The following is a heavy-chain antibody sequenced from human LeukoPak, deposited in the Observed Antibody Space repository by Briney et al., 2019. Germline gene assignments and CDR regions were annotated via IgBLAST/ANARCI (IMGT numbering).Heavy chain of an antibody. CDR1: GFTVSSNY. D-gene: IGHD4-17*01. V-gene: IGHV3-53*01. CDR2: IYSGGST. Sequence: GGSLRLSCAASGFTVSSNYMSWVRQAPGKGLEWVSVIYSGGSTYYADSVKGRFTISRDNSKNTLYLQMNSLRAEDTAVYYCARPHTVFDAFDIWGQGTMVTVSS. CDR3: ARPHTVFDAFDI. J-gene: IGHJ3*02.